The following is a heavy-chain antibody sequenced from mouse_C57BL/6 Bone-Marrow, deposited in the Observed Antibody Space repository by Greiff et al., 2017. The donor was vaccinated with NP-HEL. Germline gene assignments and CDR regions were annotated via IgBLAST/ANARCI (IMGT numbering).Heavy chain of an antibody. CDR2: INPSNGGT. Sequence: VQLQQPGTELVMPGTSVKLSCKSSGYTFTSYWMHWVKQRPGQGLEWIGNINPSNGGTNYNEKFKSKATLTVDKSSSTAYMQLSRLTSDDSAVYYCAREGRWLRRGYWYFDVGDTGTTVTVSS. D-gene: IGHD2-2*01. J-gene: IGHJ1*03. CDR3: AREGRWLRRGYWYFDV. CDR1: GYTFTSYW. V-gene: IGHV1-53*01.